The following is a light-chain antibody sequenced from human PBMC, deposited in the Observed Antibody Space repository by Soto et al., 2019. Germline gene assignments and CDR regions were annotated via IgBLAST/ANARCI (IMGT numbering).Light chain of an antibody. CDR1: SSDVGGYNY. V-gene: IGLV2-14*01. Sequence: QSVLTQPASVSESPGQSITISCTGTSSDVGGYNYVSWYQQHPGKAPKLMIYDVSNRPSGVSNRSSGSKSGNTASLTISGLQAEDEADYYCSSYTSSSTPYVFGTGTKVTVL. CDR3: SSYTSSSTPYV. CDR2: DVS. J-gene: IGLJ1*01.